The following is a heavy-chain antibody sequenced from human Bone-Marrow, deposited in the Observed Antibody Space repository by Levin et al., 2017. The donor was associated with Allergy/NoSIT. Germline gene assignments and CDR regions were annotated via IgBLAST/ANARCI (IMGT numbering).Heavy chain of an antibody. V-gene: IGHV3-23*01. CDR3: AKIEYYDILTGLSAIDS. Sequence: GESLKISCAASGFSFGSYAMTWVRQAPGKGLEWVLAISGTGGNTYYADSVKGRFSVSRDNSKNTVSVQMSSLRAEDTAVYYCAKIEYYDILTGLSAIDSWGQGTLVTVSS. CDR1: GFSFGSYA. D-gene: IGHD3-9*01. J-gene: IGHJ5*01. CDR2: ISGTGGNT.